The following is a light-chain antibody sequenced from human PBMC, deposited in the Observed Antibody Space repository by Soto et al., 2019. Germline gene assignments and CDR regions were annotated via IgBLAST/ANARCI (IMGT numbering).Light chain of an antibody. Sequence: QLVLTQPPSVSGAPGQRVTISCTGSNSNIGAGYDVRWYQQLPGTAPKLLIYGNSNRPSGVPDRFSGSKSGTSASLAITGLQAEDEADYYCQSYDSRLSVVVFGGGTKVTVL. J-gene: IGLJ2*01. CDR1: NSNIGAGYD. CDR3: QSYDSRLSVVV. CDR2: GNS. V-gene: IGLV1-40*01.